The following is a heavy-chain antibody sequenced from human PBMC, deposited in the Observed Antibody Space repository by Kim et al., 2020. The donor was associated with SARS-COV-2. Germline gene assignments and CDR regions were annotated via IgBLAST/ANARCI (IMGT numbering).Heavy chain of an antibody. D-gene: IGHD3-22*01. J-gene: IGHJ4*02. Sequence: ASVKVSCKVSGYTLTELSMHRVRQAPGKGLEWMGGFDPEDGETIYAQKFQGRVTMTEDTSTDTAYMELSSLRSEDTAVYYCATNYALYDSSGYYLGYWGQGTLVTVSS. CDR3: ATNYALYDSSGYYLGY. CDR1: GYTLTELS. V-gene: IGHV1-24*01. CDR2: FDPEDGET.